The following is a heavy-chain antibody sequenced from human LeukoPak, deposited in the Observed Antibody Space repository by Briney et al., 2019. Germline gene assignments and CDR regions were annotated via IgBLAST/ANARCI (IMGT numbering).Heavy chain of an antibody. V-gene: IGHV5-51*01. CDR1: GYSFTTYW. D-gene: IGHD5-18*01. CDR2: IYPGDSDT. CDR3: ASSVDTAMVTVDY. Sequence: GESLKISCKGSGYSFTTYWIGWVRQMPGKGLEWMGIIYPGDSDTRYSPSFQGQVTISADKSISTAYLQWSSLKASDTAMYYRASSVDTAMVTVDYWGQGTLVTVSS. J-gene: IGHJ4*02.